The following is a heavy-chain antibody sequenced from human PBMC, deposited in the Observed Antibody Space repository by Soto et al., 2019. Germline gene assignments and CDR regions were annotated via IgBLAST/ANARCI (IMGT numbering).Heavy chain of an antibody. CDR3: ARDVYYGSGTYNYFDY. D-gene: IGHD3-10*01. V-gene: IGHV1-3*01. Sequence: ASVKVSCKASGYTFTTHVMHWVRQAPGQRIERMGWINAGNGNTKYSQKFQGRVTITRDTSASTVYMELSSLRSEDTAVYYCARDVYYGSGTYNYFDYWGQGTLVTVSS. J-gene: IGHJ4*02. CDR2: INAGNGNT. CDR1: GYTFTTHV.